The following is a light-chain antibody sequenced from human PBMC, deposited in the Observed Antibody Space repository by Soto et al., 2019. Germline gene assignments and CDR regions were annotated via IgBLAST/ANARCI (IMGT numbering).Light chain of an antibody. J-gene: IGKJ1*01. V-gene: IGKV3-15*01. CDR1: QSVGSD. Sequence: EIVMTQSPATLSVSPGARATLSCRASQSVGSDLVWYRQKPGQAPRLLIYSASIGATGTPARFSGSGSGSDFTLTISSLQSEDFAVYYCQQYGDSPRTFGQGTKV. CDR2: SAS. CDR3: QQYGDSPRT.